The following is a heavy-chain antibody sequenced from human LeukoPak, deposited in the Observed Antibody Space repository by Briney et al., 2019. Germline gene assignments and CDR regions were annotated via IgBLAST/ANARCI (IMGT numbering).Heavy chain of an antibody. Sequence: PGGSLRLSCAASGFTFSSYGMHWVRQAPGKGLEWVAVISYDGSNKYYADSVKGRFTISRDNSKNTLYLQMNSPRTEDTAVYYCAKALFGSGSYYFDYWGQGTLVTVSS. CDR3: AKALFGSGSYYFDY. CDR1: GFTFSSYG. CDR2: ISYDGSNK. D-gene: IGHD3-10*01. J-gene: IGHJ4*02. V-gene: IGHV3-30*18.